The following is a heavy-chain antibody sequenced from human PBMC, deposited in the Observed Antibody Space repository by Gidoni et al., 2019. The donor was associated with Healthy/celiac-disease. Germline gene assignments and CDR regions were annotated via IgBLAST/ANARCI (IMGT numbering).Heavy chain of an antibody. J-gene: IGHJ4*02. D-gene: IGHD1-26*01. V-gene: IGHV1-46*01. Sequence: QVQLVQSGAEVTKPGASVKVSCKASGYTFTSYYMHWVRQAPGKGVEWMGIINRSGGSTRYAQKFQGRVTMTRDTSTSTVYMELSSLRSEDTAVYYCARVGRASWAGSFDYWGQGTLVTVSS. CDR3: ARVGRASWAGSFDY. CDR2: INRSGGST. CDR1: GYTFTSYY.